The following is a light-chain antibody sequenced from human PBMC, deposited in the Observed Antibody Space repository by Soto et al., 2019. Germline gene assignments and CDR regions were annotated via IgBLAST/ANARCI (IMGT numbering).Light chain of an antibody. CDR2: AAS. CDR3: QQSSPTPWT. Sequence: DIQMTHSPSSLSASVGDRVTITCRASQSINKYLNWYLQRPGKAPKLLIYAASSLRSGVPSRFSGRGSGKDFTLTINSLQPEDFATYYSQQSSPTPWTFGRGTKVDIX. V-gene: IGKV1-39*01. CDR1: QSINKY. J-gene: IGKJ1*01.